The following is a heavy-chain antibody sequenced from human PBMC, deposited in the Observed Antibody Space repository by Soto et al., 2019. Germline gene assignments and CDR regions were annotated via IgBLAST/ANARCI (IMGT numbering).Heavy chain of an antibody. Sequence: EVQLVESGGGLVKPGGSLRLSCAASGFSFRTTWMAWVRQAPGKGLEWVGRIKSKSAGETTDYADPVKGRFTIAREDSKDTLYLHMDSLETGDTAVYYCATGSPFSGRVFDYWGQGTLVTVSS. CDR2: IKSKSAGETT. V-gene: IGHV3-15*05. CDR3: ATGSPFSGRVFDY. CDR1: GFSFRTTW. D-gene: IGHD1-26*01. J-gene: IGHJ4*02.